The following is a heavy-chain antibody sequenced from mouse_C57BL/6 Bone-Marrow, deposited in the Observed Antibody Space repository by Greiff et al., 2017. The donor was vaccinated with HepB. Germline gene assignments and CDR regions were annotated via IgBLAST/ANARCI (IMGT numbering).Heavy chain of an antibody. CDR2: IYPGDGDT. CDR3: AREGVITTNYAMDY. Sequence: QVQLQQSGAELVKPGASVKISCKASGYAFSSYWMNWVKQRPGKGLEWIGQIYPGDGDTNYNGKFKGKATLTADKSSSTAYMQLSSLTSEDSAVYFCAREGVITTNYAMDYWGQGTSDTVSS. D-gene: IGHD1-1*01. V-gene: IGHV1-80*01. J-gene: IGHJ4*01. CDR1: GYAFSSYW.